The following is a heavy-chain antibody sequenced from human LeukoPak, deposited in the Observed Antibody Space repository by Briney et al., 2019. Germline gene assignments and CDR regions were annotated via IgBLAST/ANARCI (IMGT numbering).Heavy chain of an antibody. CDR1: GFTFSTFA. CDR3: AKDLRPDGRYDFDH. D-gene: IGHD5-12*01. V-gene: IGHV3-23*01. CDR2: ITGSGSI. J-gene: IGHJ4*02. Sequence: PGGSLRLSCAASGFTFSTFAMNGVRQAPGKGLDWVSVITGSGSISYADSVKGRFTISRDNSKNTVYLQMNSLRAEDTAVYYCAKDLRPDGRYDFDHWGQGTLVTVSS.